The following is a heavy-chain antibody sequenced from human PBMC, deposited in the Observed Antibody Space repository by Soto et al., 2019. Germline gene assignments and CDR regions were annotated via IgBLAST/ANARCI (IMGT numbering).Heavy chain of an antibody. CDR3: ARGSHDSTWS. CDR1: GDSVSSNSAA. Sequence: SQTLSLTCAISGDSVSSNSAAWSWIRQSPSRGLEWLGRTYYRSKWYNDYAVSVNSRITINPDTSKNQSSLQLTSVTPEDTAVYFCARGSHDSTWSWGQGTLVTVSS. CDR2: TYYRSKWYN. V-gene: IGHV6-1*01. D-gene: IGHD2-2*01. J-gene: IGHJ5*02.